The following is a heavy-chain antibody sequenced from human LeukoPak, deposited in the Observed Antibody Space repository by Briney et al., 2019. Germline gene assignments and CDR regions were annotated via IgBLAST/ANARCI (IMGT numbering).Heavy chain of an antibody. CDR2: ISGSGGST. CDR3: AKDLGSYYYGSGSYN. V-gene: IGHV3-23*01. J-gene: IGHJ4*02. CDR1: GFTFSSYA. D-gene: IGHD3-10*01. Sequence: GGSLRLSCAASGFTFSSYAMSWVRQAPGKGLEWVSAISGSGGSTYYADSVKGRFTISRDNSKNTLYLQMNSLRAEDTAVYYCAKDLGSYYYGSGSYNWGQGTLVTVSS.